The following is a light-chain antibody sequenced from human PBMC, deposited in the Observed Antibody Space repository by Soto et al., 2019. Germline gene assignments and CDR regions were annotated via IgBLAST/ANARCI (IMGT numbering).Light chain of an antibody. J-gene: IGKJ1*01. CDR2: KAS. V-gene: IGKV1-5*03. Sequence: DIQMTQSPSTLSASVGDRVTITCRASESISGWLAWYQQKPGKAHKLVIFKASTLESGVPSRFSGSGSGTEFTLNISSLQPDDFATYYCQQYDSYPRTFGQGTKVEIK. CDR1: ESISGW. CDR3: QQYDSYPRT.